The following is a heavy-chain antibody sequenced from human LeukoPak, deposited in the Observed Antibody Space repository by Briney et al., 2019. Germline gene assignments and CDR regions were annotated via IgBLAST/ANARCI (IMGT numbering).Heavy chain of an antibody. J-gene: IGHJ4*02. CDR1: GFTFSSYS. Sequence: GGSLRLSCAASGFTFSSYSMNWVRQAPGKGLEWVSSISSSSSYIYYADSVKGRFTISRDNAKNSLYLQMNSLRAEDTAVYYCARLLYYYDSSGSQYYFDYWGQGTLVTVSS. CDR3: ARLLYYYDSSGSQYYFDY. V-gene: IGHV3-21*01. D-gene: IGHD3-22*01. CDR2: ISSSSSYI.